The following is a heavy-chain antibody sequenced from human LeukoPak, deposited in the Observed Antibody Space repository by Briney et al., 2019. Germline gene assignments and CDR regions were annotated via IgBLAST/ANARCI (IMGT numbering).Heavy chain of an antibody. CDR3: ARGGLPIYYYYIDV. Sequence: ASVKVSCKASGYTFTGYYMHWVRQAPGQGLEWMGWINPNSGDTNYAQKFQGRVTMTRDTSINTAYMELSRLRSDDTAVYYCARGGLPIYYYYIDVWGKGTTVTVSS. CDR1: GYTFTGYY. CDR2: INPNSGDT. D-gene: IGHD3-16*01. J-gene: IGHJ6*03. V-gene: IGHV1-2*02.